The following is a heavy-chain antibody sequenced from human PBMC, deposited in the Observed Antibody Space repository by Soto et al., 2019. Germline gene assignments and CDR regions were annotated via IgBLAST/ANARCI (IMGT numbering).Heavy chain of an antibody. CDR1: GFTFSTYG. Sequence: VGSLRLSCAASGFTFSTYGMHWVRQAPGKGLEWVAVMGNDGITTFYADSVKGRFTISRDNSKNTLFLQMNSLRADDAAVYYCAKEFQWELHAFDIWGQGTMVTVSS. CDR3: AKEFQWELHAFDI. D-gene: IGHD1-26*01. J-gene: IGHJ3*02. V-gene: IGHV3-30*02. CDR2: MGNDGITT.